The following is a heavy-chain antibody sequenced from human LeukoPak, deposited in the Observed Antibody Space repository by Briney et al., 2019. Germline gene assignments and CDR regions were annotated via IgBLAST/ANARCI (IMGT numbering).Heavy chain of an antibody. CDR3: AKSNGYGLIDI. Sequence: YPSETLSLTCAVSGGSISSSNWWSWVRQPPGKGLEWIGEIYHSGSTNYNPSLKSRVTISLDTSRNQFSLKLNSVTAADTAVYYCAKSNGYGLIDIWGQGTMVTVSS. CDR2: IYHSGST. CDR1: GGSISSSNW. D-gene: IGHD3-10*01. V-gene: IGHV4-4*02. J-gene: IGHJ3*02.